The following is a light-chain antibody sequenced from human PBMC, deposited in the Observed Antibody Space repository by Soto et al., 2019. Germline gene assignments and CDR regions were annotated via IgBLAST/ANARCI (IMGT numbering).Light chain of an antibody. CDR3: SSYTSSSTRV. V-gene: IGLV2-14*03. CDR2: DVS. CDR1: SSDVGGYNY. J-gene: IGLJ1*01. Sequence: QSALTQPASVSGSPGQSITISCTGTSSDVGGYNYVSWYQQHPDKAPKLMIYDVSNRPSGVSNRFSGSKSGNTASLTISGIQADDEADYYCSSYTSSSTRVFGTGTKVTVL.